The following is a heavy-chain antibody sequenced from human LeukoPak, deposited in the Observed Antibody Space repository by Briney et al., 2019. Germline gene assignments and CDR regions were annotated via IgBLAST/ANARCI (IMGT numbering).Heavy chain of an antibody. D-gene: IGHD5-18*01. CDR2: IKQDGSEK. J-gene: IGHJ3*02. V-gene: IGHV3-7*01. CDR3: ARARSSYGYGDAFDI. CDR1: GFTFSSYW. Sequence: GGSLRLSCAASGFTFSSYWMSWVRQAPGKGLEWVANIKQDGSEKYYVDSVKGRFTISRDNAKNSLYLQMNSLRAEDTAVYYCARARSSYGYGDAFDIWGQGTMVTVSS.